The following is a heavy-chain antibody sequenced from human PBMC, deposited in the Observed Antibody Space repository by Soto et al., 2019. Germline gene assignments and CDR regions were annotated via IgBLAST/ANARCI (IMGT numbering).Heavy chain of an antibody. J-gene: IGHJ3*02. Sequence: GGSLRLSCAASGFTFSSYSMNWVRQAPGKGLEWVSYISSSSSTIYYADSVKGRFTISRDNAKNSLYLQMNSLRAEDTAVYYCARDIENFELDNWNFRMGAFDIWGQGTMVTVSS. CDR2: ISSSSSTI. CDR1: GFTFSSYS. D-gene: IGHD1-7*01. V-gene: IGHV3-48*01. CDR3: ARDIENFELDNWNFRMGAFDI.